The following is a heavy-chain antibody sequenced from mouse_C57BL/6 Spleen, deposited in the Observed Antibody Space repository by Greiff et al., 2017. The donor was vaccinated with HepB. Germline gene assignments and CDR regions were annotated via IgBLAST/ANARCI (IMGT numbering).Heavy chain of an antibody. V-gene: IGHV5-17*01. CDR1: GFTFSDYG. Sequence: EVKLMESGGGLVKPGGSLKLSCAASGFTFSDYGMHWVRQAPEQGLEWVAYISSGSSTIYYADTVKGRFTITRDNAKNTLFLQMTRLRSEDPAMYYCARQTTVVPYFDYWGQGTTLTVSS. CDR2: ISSGSSTI. CDR3: ARQTTVVPYFDY. D-gene: IGHD1-1*01. J-gene: IGHJ2*01.